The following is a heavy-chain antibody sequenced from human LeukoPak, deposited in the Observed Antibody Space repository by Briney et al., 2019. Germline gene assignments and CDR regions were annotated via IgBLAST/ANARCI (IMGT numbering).Heavy chain of an antibody. J-gene: IGHJ4*02. CDR3: AKDPGVGEPPRY. Sequence: GRSLRLSCAASGFTFSSYGMHWVGQAQGKGLEGVAVISYDGSNKYYADSVKGRFTISRDNSKNTLYLQMNSLRAEDTAVYYCAKDPGVGEPPRYWGQGTLVTVSS. D-gene: IGHD3-10*01. CDR1: GFTFSSYG. CDR2: ISYDGSNK. V-gene: IGHV3-30*18.